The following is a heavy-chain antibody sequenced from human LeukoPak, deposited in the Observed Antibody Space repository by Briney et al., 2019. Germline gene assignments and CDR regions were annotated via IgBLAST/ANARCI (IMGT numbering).Heavy chain of an antibody. CDR1: GFTFSTYS. CDR3: ARVDSRTAQFDY. V-gene: IGHV3-48*02. CDR2: ISKGISTV. D-gene: IGHD6-13*01. Sequence: GGSLRLSCAASGFTFSTYSMNWVRQAPGKGLEWISYISKGISTVFYADSVRGRFTISRDNAKNSLYLQMNSLRDEDTAVYYCARVDSRTAQFDYWGQGTLVTVSS. J-gene: IGHJ4*02.